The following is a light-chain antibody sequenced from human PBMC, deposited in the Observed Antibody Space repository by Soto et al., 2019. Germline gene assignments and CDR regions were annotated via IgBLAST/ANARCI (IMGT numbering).Light chain of an antibody. CDR2: EVS. CDR3: SSYTSSSTLYV. CDR1: SSEVGGYNY. J-gene: IGLJ1*01. V-gene: IGLV2-14*01. Sequence: QSARTQPAAVSGSPGQSIRISCTGTSSEVGGYNYVSWYQQHPGKAPKLMIYEVSNRPSGVSNRFSGSKSGNTASLTISGLQAEDEADYYCSSYTSSSTLYVFGTGTKVTVL.